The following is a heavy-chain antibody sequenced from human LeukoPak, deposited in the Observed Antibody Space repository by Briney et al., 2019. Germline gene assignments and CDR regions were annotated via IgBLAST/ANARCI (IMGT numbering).Heavy chain of an antibody. CDR3: ARVRLPAAIGGDGAFDI. Sequence: ASVKVSCKASGYTFTSYDINWVQQATGQGLEWMGWMNPNSGNTGYAQKFQGRVTITRNTSISTAYMELSSLRSEDTAVYYCARVRLPAAIGGDGAFDIWGQGTMVTVSS. J-gene: IGHJ3*02. V-gene: IGHV1-8*03. CDR1: GYTFTSYD. D-gene: IGHD2-2*01. CDR2: MNPNSGNT.